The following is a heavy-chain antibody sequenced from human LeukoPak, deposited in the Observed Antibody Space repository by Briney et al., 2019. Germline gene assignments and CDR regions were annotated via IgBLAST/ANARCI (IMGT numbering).Heavy chain of an antibody. Sequence: GGSLRLSCAASGFTFSSYWMSWVRQAPGKGLGWVANIKQDGSEKYYVDSVKGRFTSCRDNAKNSLYLQLNSLRAEDTAVYYRARDAYYDFWSGYSHFFDYWGQGTLVTVSS. CDR1: GFTFSSYW. CDR3: ARDAYYDFWSGYSHFFDY. CDR2: IKQDGSEK. V-gene: IGHV3-7*01. J-gene: IGHJ4*02. D-gene: IGHD3-3*01.